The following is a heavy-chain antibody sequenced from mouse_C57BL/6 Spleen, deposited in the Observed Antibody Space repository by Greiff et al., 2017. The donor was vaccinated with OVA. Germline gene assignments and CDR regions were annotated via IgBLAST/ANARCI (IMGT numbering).Heavy chain of an antibody. CDR3: ARGDYYGSTYWYFDV. Sequence: EVMLVESGGGLVKPGGSLKLSCAASGFTFSSYTMSWVRQTPEKRLEWVATISGGGGNTYYPDHVKGRFPISRDNAKNTLYLQMSSLRSEDTALYYCARGDYYGSTYWYFDVWGTGTTVTVSS. CDR2: ISGGGGNT. J-gene: IGHJ1*03. CDR1: GFTFSSYT. V-gene: IGHV5-9*01. D-gene: IGHD1-1*01.